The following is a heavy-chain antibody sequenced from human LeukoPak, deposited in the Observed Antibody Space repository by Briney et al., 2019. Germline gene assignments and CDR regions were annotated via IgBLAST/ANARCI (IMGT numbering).Heavy chain of an antibody. CDR1: GYTFTHNY. Sequence: GASVKVSCTASGYTFTHNYIHWLRQAPGPGLEWMAWMDSNSGGTKYAQKFQGRVTMTRDTSISTAYMELTRLGFDDTAVYYCARCWGYDYRGNNWFDPWGQGTPVTVSS. J-gene: IGHJ5*02. D-gene: IGHD5-12*01. CDR3: ARCWGYDYRGNNWFDP. V-gene: IGHV1-2*02. CDR2: MDSNSGGT.